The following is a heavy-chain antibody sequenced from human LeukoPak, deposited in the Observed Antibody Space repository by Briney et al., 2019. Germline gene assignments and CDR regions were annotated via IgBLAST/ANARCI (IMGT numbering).Heavy chain of an antibody. J-gene: IGHJ3*02. V-gene: IGHV4-31*11. D-gene: IGHD3-22*01. CDR2: INYSGNT. CDR3: ARDGDYYDSSGSVRAFDI. CDR1: GGSISSGGYS. Sequence: NPSQTLSLTCAVSGGSISSGGYSWSWIRQPPGKGLEWIGYINYSGNTYYNPSLKSRVTISVDTSKNQFSLKLSSVTAADTAVYYCARDGDYYDSSGSVRAFDIWGQGTMVTVSS.